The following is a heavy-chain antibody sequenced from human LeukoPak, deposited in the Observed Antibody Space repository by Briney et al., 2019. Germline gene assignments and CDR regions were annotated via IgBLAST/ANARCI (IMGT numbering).Heavy chain of an antibody. CDR1: GFTFSSYS. D-gene: IGHD3-22*01. CDR2: ISSSSSTI. Sequence: GGSLRLSCAASGFTFSSYSMNWVRQAPGKGLEWVSYISSSSSTIYYADSVKGRFTIPRDNAKNSLYLQMNSLRAEDTAVYYCARAYYDSSGYHYFDYWGQGTLVTVSS. V-gene: IGHV3-48*01. J-gene: IGHJ4*02. CDR3: ARAYYDSSGYHYFDY.